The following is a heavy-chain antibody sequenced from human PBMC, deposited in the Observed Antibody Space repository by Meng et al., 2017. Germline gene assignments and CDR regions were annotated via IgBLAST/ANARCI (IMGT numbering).Heavy chain of an antibody. CDR2: IKQDGSEK. CDR3: ARERPRAVSLSAFDI. CDR1: GFTFSSYW. V-gene: IGHV3-7*01. J-gene: IGHJ3*02. D-gene: IGHD6-19*01. Sequence: GESLKISCAASGFTFSSYWMSWVRQAPGKGLEWVANIKQDGSEKYYVDSVKGRFTISRDNAKNSLYLQMNSLRAEDTAVYYCARERPRAVSLSAFDIWGQGTMVPSPQ.